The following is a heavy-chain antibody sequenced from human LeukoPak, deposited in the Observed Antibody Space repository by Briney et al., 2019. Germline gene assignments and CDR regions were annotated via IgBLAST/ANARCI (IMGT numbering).Heavy chain of an antibody. D-gene: IGHD2-21*02. CDR3: RYFDNTAYSWRRFDS. CDR2: IRQDGGDK. CDR1: GFTFSNFW. Sequence: SGGPLRLSCVASGFTFSNFWMTWVRQGPGKGPEWLATIRQDGGDKWYVDSVKGRFTISRDNAKNSLYLQMNSLRAEDTAVYCARYFDNTAYSWRRFDSWGQGALVTVSS. V-gene: IGHV3-7*01. J-gene: IGHJ4*02.